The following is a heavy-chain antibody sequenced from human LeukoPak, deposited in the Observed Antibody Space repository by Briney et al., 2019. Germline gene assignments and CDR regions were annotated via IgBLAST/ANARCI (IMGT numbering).Heavy chain of an antibody. CDR1: GFTFSSYN. J-gene: IGHJ4*02. CDR3: ARHLTVMASFDF. V-gene: IGHV3-48*02. CDR2: ISSSGTI. D-gene: IGHD5-18*01. Sequence: GGSLRLSCAASGFTFSSYNMNWVRQAPGKGLEWISYISSSGTIYYADSVKGRLTISRDRARNSLFLQMNSLRDEDTAVYYCARHLTVMASFDFWGQGTLVTVSS.